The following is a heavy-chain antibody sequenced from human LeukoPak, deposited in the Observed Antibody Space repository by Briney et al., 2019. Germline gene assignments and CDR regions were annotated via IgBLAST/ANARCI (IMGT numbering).Heavy chain of an antibody. CDR3: ARGVAGTGAYDY. V-gene: IGHV1-69*04. Sequence: SVKVSCKASGGTFSSYAISWVRQAPGQGLEWMGRIIPILGIANYAQKFQGRVTITADKSTSTAYMELSSLRSEDTAVYYCARGVAGTGAYDYWGQGTLATVSS. D-gene: IGHD6-19*01. CDR1: GGTFSSYA. J-gene: IGHJ4*02. CDR2: IIPILGIA.